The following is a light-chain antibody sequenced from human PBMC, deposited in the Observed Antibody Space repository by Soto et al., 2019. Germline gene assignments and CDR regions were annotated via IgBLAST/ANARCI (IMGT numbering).Light chain of an antibody. CDR1: QNIASN. CDR2: HAS. Sequence: DRVTITCRAIQNIASNFXWYQQKPMKAAQGLIYHASKLAKGVKSRLSGSGSGKDFSFSITSLQREDLATYYCYQYYGLPPLTFGQGTRLEIK. V-gene: IGKV1-33*01. J-gene: IGKJ5*01. CDR3: YQYYGLPPLT.